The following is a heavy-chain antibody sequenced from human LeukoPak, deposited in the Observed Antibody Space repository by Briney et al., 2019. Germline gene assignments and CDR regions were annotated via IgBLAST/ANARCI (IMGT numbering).Heavy chain of an antibody. CDR1: GFTFSASS. CDR3: ARGFGRFGELYEHYYHLMDA. Sequence: GGSLRLSCAASGFTFSASSMNWVRQAPGKGLEWVSSISSSSHYIFYADSLKGRFTISRDNAKNSLYLQMNSLRAGDTAVYYCARGFGRFGELYEHYYHLMDAWGQGTTVTVSS. D-gene: IGHD3-10*01. V-gene: IGHV3-21*01. J-gene: IGHJ6*02. CDR2: ISSSSHYI.